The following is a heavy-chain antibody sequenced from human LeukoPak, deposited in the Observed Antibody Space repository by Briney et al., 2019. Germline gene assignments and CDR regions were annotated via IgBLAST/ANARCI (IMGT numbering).Heavy chain of an antibody. D-gene: IGHD2-2*02. CDR1: GYTFTSYD. J-gene: IGHJ5*02. Sequence: GASVKVSCKASGYTFTSYDINWVRQATGQGLEWMGWMNPNSGNTGYAQKFQGRVTMTRNTSISTAYMELSSLRSEDTAVYYCARALSIYTSFDPWGQGTLVTVSS. V-gene: IGHV1-8*01. CDR2: MNPNSGNT. CDR3: ARALSIYTSFDP.